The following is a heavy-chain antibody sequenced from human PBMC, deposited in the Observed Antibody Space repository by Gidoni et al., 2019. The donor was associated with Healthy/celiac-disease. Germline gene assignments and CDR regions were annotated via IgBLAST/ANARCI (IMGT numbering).Heavy chain of an antibody. V-gene: IGHV4-39*01. J-gene: IGHJ6*02. CDR3: ARPGGFGEVNYYYGMDV. Sequence: QLQLQESGPGLVKPSETLSLTCTVSGGSISSSSYYWGWIRQPPGKGLEWIGSIYYNGSTYYNPSLKSRVTISVDTSKNQFSLKLSSVTAADTAVYYCARPGGFGEVNYYYGMDVWGQGTTVTVSS. CDR2: IYYNGST. CDR1: GGSISSSSYY. D-gene: IGHD3-10*01.